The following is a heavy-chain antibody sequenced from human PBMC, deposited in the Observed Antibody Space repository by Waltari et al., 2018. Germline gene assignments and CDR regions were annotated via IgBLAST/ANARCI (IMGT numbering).Heavy chain of an antibody. J-gene: IGHJ4*02. CDR3: ARQSYYDESGHD. CDR2: TYYSGTP. D-gene: IGHD3-22*01. CDR1: GGSIRRSGYY. Sequence: QLELQESGPGLVKPSETLSLTCSVSGGSIRRSGYYWVWIRQPPGKGLQWIGCTYYSGTPYQYPYLNMRVTRSVDTSKNQFSLKLTSVTAADPAMYFCARQSYYDESGHDWGQGTLVTVSS. V-gene: IGHV4-39*01.